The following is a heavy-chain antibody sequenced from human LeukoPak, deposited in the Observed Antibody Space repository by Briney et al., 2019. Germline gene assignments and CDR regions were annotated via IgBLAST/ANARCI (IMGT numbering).Heavy chain of an antibody. Sequence: GASVKVSCKASGYTFTGYYMHWVRQAPGQGLEWMGWINPNSGGTNYAQKFQGRVTMTRDTSISTAYMELSRLRSDDTAVYYCARGLRAYYGSGGYIWFDPWGQGTLVTVSS. J-gene: IGHJ5*02. CDR1: GYTFTGYY. CDR3: ARGLRAYYGSGGYIWFDP. V-gene: IGHV1-2*02. D-gene: IGHD3-10*01. CDR2: INPNSGGT.